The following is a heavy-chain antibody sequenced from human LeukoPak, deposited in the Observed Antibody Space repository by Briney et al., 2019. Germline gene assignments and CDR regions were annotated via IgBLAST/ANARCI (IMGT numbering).Heavy chain of an antibody. D-gene: IGHD3-22*01. CDR2: INPEDSDT. V-gene: IGHV5-51*01. Sequence: GESLKISWQGSGYSFTNYWIGWVRQMPGRGLEWMGLINPEDSDTRYTLSFQGQVTPSADKSIRAAYLQWGSLKASDTAMYYCARLSSGYYDSPFDYWGQGTLGTVSS. CDR3: ARLSSGYYDSPFDY. CDR1: GYSFTNYW. J-gene: IGHJ4*02.